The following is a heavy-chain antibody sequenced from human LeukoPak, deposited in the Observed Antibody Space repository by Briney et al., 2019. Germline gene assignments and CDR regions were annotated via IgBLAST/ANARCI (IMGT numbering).Heavy chain of an antibody. CDR2: IYPGDSDT. V-gene: IGHV5-51*01. D-gene: IGHD2-21*02. J-gene: IGHJ3*02. CDR3: ARPHCGGDCYPGVYAFDI. Sequence: GESLKISCKGSGYSFTSYWIGWVRQMPGKGLEWMGIIYPGDSDTRYSPSFQGQVTISADKSISTAYLQWSSLKASDTAMYYCARPHCGGDCYPGVYAFDIWGQGTMVTVSS. CDR1: GYSFTSYW.